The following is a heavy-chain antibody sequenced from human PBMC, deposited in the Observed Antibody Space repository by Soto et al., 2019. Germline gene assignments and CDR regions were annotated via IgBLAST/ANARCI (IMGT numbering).Heavy chain of an antibody. D-gene: IGHD3-16*01. J-gene: IGHJ4*02. V-gene: IGHV3-23*01. CDR3: VKDNTWGDPG. CDR2: VSTSGGPT. CDR1: GFIFSTNA. Sequence: EVQLLESGGGLVQPGGSLRLSCAAAGFIFSTNAMTWVRQAPGKGLEWVSIVSTSGGPTYYADSVKGRFTVSRDDSKNTVYLQMNSLRGEDTAIYYCVKDNTWGDPGWGQGNLVTVSS.